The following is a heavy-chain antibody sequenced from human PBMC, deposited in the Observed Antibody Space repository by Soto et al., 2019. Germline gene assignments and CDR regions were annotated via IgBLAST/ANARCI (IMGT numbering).Heavy chain of an antibody. J-gene: IGHJ4*02. V-gene: IGHV3-30*18. D-gene: IGHD3-22*01. CDR2: ISYDGSNK. CDR1: GLTFSSYG. CDR3: AKDTYYHDSTGYYTFDY. Sequence: QVQLVESGGGVVQPGRSLRLSCAASGLTFSSYGMHWVHQAPGKGLEWVAVISYDGSNKNYADSVKGRFTISRDNSKNTLDLQMNSLRAEDTAVYYCAKDTYYHDSTGYYTFDYWGQGTLVTVSS.